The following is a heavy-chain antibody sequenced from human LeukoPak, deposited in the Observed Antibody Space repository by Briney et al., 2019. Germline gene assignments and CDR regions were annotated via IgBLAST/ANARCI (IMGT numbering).Heavy chain of an antibody. Sequence: GASVKVSCKASGYTFTGYYMHWVRQAPGQGLEWMGWINPNSGGTNYAQKFQGRVTMTRDTSISTAYMELSRLRSDDTAVYYCARGCAVRGVSDLYYYGMDVWGQGTTVTVSS. D-gene: IGHD3-10*01. CDR1: GYTFTGYY. J-gene: IGHJ6*02. CDR2: INPNSGGT. CDR3: ARGCAVRGVSDLYYYGMDV. V-gene: IGHV1-2*02.